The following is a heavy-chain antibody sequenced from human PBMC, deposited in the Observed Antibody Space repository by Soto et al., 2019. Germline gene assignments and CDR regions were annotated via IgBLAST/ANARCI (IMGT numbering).Heavy chain of an antibody. V-gene: IGHV1-46*01. CDR3: ARDDCSGGSCYPSWFDP. CDR1: GYTFTSYY. D-gene: IGHD2-15*01. CDR2: INPSGGST. J-gene: IGHJ5*02. Sequence: ASVKVSCKASGYTFTSYYMHWVRQAPGQGLEWMGIINPSGGSTSYAQKFQGRVTMTRDTSTSTVYMELSSLRSGDTAVYYCARDDCSGGSCYPSWFDPWGQGTLVTVSS.